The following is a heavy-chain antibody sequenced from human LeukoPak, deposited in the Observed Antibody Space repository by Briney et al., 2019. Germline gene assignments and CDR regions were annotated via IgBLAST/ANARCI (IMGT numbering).Heavy chain of an antibody. Sequence: GGSLRLSCAASGFTFDDYAMHWVRQAPGKGLEWVSGISWNSGSIGYADSVKGRFTISRDNAKNSLYLQMNSLRAEDTAVYYCARSFRVNYGMDVWGQGTTVTVSS. CDR1: GFTFDDYA. D-gene: IGHD1-14*01. CDR2: ISWNSGSI. CDR3: ARSFRVNYGMDV. J-gene: IGHJ6*02. V-gene: IGHV3-9*01.